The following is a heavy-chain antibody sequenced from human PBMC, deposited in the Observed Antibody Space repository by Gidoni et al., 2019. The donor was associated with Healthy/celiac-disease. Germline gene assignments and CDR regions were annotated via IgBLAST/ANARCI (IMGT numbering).Heavy chain of an antibody. CDR2: IYYSGST. Sequence: QVQLQESGPGLVKPSETLSLTCTVSGGSISSYYWSWIRQPPGKGLEWIGYIYYSGSTNYNPSLKSRVTISVDTSKNQFSLKLSSVTAADTAVYYCGGGTVTTTIDYWGQGTLVTVSS. CDR1: GGSISSYY. V-gene: IGHV4-59*01. CDR3: GGGTVTTTIDY. J-gene: IGHJ4*02. D-gene: IGHD4-4*01.